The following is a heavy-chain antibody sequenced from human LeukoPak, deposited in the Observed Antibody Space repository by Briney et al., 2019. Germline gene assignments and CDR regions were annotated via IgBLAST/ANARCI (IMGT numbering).Heavy chain of an antibody. D-gene: IGHD3-16*01. CDR3: ATAMELGGFDY. V-gene: IGHV3-23*01. J-gene: IGHJ4*02. CDR1: GFTFSSYA. CDR2: IGVSGGST. Sequence: GGSLRLSCAASGFTFSSYAMSWARQAPREGLEWVSAIGVSGGSTQYPGTVNGPSTISRENSKNTRYLQMNSLRAEDTAVYYCATAMELGGFDYWGQGTLVTASS.